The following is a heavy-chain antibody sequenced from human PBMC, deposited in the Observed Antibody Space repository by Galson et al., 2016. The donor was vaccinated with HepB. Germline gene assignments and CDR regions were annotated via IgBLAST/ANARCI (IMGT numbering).Heavy chain of an antibody. D-gene: IGHD6-19*01. CDR3: ARTTPYSSGLGGFDY. CDR2: ISAYNGNT. Sequence: SVKVSCKASGYTFTSYGIIWVRQAPGQGLEWMGWISAYNGNTNYAQKFQGRVTMTTDTSTSTAYMDLRSLRSDDTAVYYCARTTPYSSGLGGFDYWGQGTLVTVSS. CDR1: GYTFTSYG. V-gene: IGHV1-18*01. J-gene: IGHJ4*02.